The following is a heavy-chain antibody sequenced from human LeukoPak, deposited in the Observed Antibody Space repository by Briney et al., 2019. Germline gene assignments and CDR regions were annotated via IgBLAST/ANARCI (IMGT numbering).Heavy chain of an antibody. V-gene: IGHV4-59*01. CDR2: IYYTGST. D-gene: IGHD6-19*01. CDR3: ARGQAYSSGWYFWYYYYMDV. Sequence: SETLSLTCIVSGASISSYYWNWIRQPPGKGLEWIGYIYYTGSTNYNPSLKSRVTISVDTSKNHFSLKLTSVTATDTAVYYCARGQAYSSGWYFWYYYYMDVWGKGTTVTVSS. J-gene: IGHJ6*03. CDR1: GASISSYY.